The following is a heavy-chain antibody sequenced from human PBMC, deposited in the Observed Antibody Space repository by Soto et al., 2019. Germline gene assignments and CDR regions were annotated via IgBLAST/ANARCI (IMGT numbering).Heavy chain of an antibody. CDR3: ARDPSVVVVAATPYYYYGMDV. Sequence: GGSLRLSCAASGFTFSDYWMHWVRQAPGKGLDWVSRIKNDGTGTMYADSVKGRLSISRDNAKNTLYLQMNSLRVEDTAVYYCARDPSVVVVAATPYYYYGMDVWGQGTTVTVSS. CDR2: IKNDGTGT. CDR1: GFTFSDYW. J-gene: IGHJ6*02. D-gene: IGHD2-15*01. V-gene: IGHV3-74*03.